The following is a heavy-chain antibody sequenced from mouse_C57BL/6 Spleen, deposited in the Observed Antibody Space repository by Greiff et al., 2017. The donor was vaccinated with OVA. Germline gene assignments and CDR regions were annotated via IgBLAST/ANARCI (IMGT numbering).Heavy chain of an antibody. CDR1: GYSITSGYY. V-gene: IGHV3-6*01. D-gene: IGHD1-1*01. CDR2: ISYDGSN. Sequence: EVKLQESGPGLVKPSQSLSLTCSVTGYSITSGYYWNWIRQFPGNKLEWMGYISYDGSNNYNPSLKNRISITRDTSKNQFFLKLNSVTTEDTATYDCAREGSTTSWFAYWGQGTLVTVSA. CDR3: AREGSTTSWFAY. J-gene: IGHJ3*01.